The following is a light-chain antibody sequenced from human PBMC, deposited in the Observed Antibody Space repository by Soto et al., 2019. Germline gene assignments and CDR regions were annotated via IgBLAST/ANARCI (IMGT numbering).Light chain of an antibody. V-gene: IGKV3-20*01. J-gene: IGKJ5*01. CDR3: RQYVTSPAIT. Sequence: FLTQVPVALSLSPGARATLSCWASESIGDYLAWYQQRPGQAPRLLLYAASRRAACTPHRFSGSGAERAFTLAISGLEPADFGVYYCRQYVTSPAITFGQGTRLEIK. CDR1: ESIGDY. CDR2: AAS.